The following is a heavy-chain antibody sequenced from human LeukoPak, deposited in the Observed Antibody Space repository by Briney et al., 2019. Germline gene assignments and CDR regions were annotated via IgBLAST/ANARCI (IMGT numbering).Heavy chain of an antibody. J-gene: IGHJ6*02. Sequence: GGSLRLSCAASGFTFSNAWMSWVRQAPGKGLEWVGRINSKTDGGTTEYAAPVKGRLTISRDDSKNTLYLQMNGLKTEDTAVYYCTTSIVGATGRRGYYYGMDVWGQGTTVTVSS. V-gene: IGHV3-15*01. CDR2: INSKTDGGTT. CDR3: TTSIVGATGRRGYYYGMDV. D-gene: IGHD1-26*01. CDR1: GFTFSNAW.